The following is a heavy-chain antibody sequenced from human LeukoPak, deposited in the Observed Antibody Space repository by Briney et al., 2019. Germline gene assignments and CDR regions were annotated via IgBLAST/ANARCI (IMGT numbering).Heavy chain of an antibody. Sequence: GGSLRLSCAASGFMFSSNWMSWVCLAPGKGLEWVANIKEDGTETYYVDSVKGRFTISRDNAKNSLYLQMNSLRVEDTAVYYCAKEGRSLQTYWGQGTLVTVSS. CDR1: GFMFSSNW. CDR2: IKEDGTET. CDR3: AKEGRSLQTY. J-gene: IGHJ4*02. V-gene: IGHV3-7*03. D-gene: IGHD5-24*01.